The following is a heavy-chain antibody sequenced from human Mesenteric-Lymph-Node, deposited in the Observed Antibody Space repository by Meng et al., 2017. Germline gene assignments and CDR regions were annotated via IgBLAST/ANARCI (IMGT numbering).Heavy chain of an antibody. CDR3: ARRYGASAYNWFDP. V-gene: IGHV4-39*07. CDR1: GGSISSTYY. Sequence: QWPLQGPGPGLVKPSQTLALTCTVPGGSISSTYYWGWVRQPPGKGLEWIGKIYYSGNTVYNPSLKSRVTISVDTSKNQFSLKLSSVTAADTAVYYCARRYGASAYNWFDPWGQGTLVTVSS. J-gene: IGHJ5*02. CDR2: IYYSGNT. D-gene: IGHD4-17*01.